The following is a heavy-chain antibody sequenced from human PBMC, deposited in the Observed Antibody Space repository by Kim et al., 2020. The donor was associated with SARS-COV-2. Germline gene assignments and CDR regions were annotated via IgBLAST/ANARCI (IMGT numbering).Heavy chain of an antibody. J-gene: IGHJ4*02. CDR2: T. CDR3: ASGPTVVTFDY. D-gene: IGHD2-15*01. V-gene: IGHV5-51*01. Sequence: TRYSPSFQGQVTISADKSISTAYLQWSSLRASDTAMYYCASGPTVVTFDYWGQGTLVTVSS.